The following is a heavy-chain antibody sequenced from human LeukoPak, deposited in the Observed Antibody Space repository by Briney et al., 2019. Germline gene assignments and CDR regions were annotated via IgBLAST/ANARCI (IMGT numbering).Heavy chain of an antibody. Sequence: GGSLRLSCAASGFTFSDYYMSWIRQAPGKGLEWVSYISSSGSTIYYADSVKGRFTISRDNAKNSLYLQMNSLRAEDTAVYYCAKEMEPVTTVTTVDYWGQGTLVTVSS. D-gene: IGHD4-11*01. CDR1: GFTFSDYY. CDR3: AKEMEPVTTVTTVDY. J-gene: IGHJ4*02. V-gene: IGHV3-11*01. CDR2: ISSSGSTI.